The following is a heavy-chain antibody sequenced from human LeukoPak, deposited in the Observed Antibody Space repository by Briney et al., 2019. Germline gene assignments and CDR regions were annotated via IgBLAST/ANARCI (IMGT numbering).Heavy chain of an antibody. CDR3: ARVQRYGDYGRYYYYYMDV. Sequence: SETLSLTCTVSGGSISSYYWSWIRQPAGKGLEWIGRIYTSGSTNYNPSLKSRVTMSVDTSKNQFSLKLSSVTAADTAVYYCARVQRYGDYGRYYYYYMDVWGKGTTVTVSS. V-gene: IGHV4-4*07. CDR2: IYTSGST. D-gene: IGHD4-17*01. CDR1: GGSISSYY. J-gene: IGHJ6*03.